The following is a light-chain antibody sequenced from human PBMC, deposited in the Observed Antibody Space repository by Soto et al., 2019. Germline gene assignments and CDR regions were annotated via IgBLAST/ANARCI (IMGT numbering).Light chain of an antibody. CDR1: SSDVGTYNY. Sequence: QSALTQPASVSGSPGQSITISCTGTSSDVGTYNYVSWYQQHPGKAPKLMIYEVTNLPSGVSNRFSGSKSGNTASLTISGLQAEDEADYYCSSYTTSSTVVIGGGTKLTVL. CDR2: EVT. V-gene: IGLV2-14*01. CDR3: SSYTTSSTVV. J-gene: IGLJ2*01.